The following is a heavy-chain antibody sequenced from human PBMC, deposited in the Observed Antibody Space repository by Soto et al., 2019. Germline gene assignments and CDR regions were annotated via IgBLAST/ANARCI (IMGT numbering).Heavy chain of an antibody. V-gene: IGHV1-18*01. CDR1: GYTFTSYG. Sequence: GASVKVSCKASGYTFTSYGISWVRQAPGQGLEWMGWISAYNGNTNYAQKLQGRVTMTTDTSTSTAYMELRSLRSDDTAVYYCARDLIVGVVAATRSFYGMDVWGQGTTVTVSS. CDR3: ARDLIVGVVAATRSFYGMDV. D-gene: IGHD2-15*01. CDR2: ISAYNGNT. J-gene: IGHJ6*02.